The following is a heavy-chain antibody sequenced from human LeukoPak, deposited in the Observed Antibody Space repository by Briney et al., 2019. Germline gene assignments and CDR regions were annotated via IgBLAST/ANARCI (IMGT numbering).Heavy chain of an antibody. Sequence: GGSLRLSCAASGFSFSSYAMHWVRQAPGKGLEWVAVISFDGTNKYYADSVRGRLTISRDSSENTLHLQMNSLRAEDTAVYFCAREVAVSGTENGAFNVWGPGTTVTVSS. D-gene: IGHD6-19*01. CDR1: GFSFSSYA. CDR2: ISFDGTNK. CDR3: AREVAVSGTENGAFNV. J-gene: IGHJ6*02. V-gene: IGHV3-30-3*01.